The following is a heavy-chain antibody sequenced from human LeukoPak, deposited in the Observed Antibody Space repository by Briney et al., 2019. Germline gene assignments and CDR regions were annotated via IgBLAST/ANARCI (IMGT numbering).Heavy chain of an antibody. J-gene: IGHJ4*02. V-gene: IGHV3-23*01. CDR3: GKTTTGYSSGQKPAWPVDY. CDR1: GFTSGSYA. D-gene: IGHD5-18*01. CDR2: IFGSGGSA. Sequence: GGSLRPSCEASGFTSGSYAMYWVRHAPGKGLEWVAGIFGSGGSAHYADSAKGRFPISRDNSKNPVYLQINSLRAEDTAVYYCGKTTTGYSSGQKPAWPVDYWGQGTLVTVSS.